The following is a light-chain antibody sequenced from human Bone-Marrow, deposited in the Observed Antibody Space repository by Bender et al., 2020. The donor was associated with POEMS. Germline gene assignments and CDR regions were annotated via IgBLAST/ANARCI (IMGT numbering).Light chain of an antibody. V-gene: IGLV6-57*01. J-gene: IGLJ3*02. CDR2: EDK. CDR3: KANEGSNVM. Sequence: NFMLTQPHSVSESPGKTVTISCTRSAGSISSSYVQWYQQRPGNSPTTVIYEDKERPSGVPDRFSGSIDISSNSDSLTISGLRTEDEADCGSKANEGSNVMCGRGTKMSVL. CDR1: AGSISSSY.